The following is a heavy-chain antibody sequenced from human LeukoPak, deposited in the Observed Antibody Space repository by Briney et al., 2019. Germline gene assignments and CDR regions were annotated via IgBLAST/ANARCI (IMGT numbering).Heavy chain of an antibody. CDR3: ARGYDIDV. V-gene: IGHV4-39*07. J-gene: IGHJ6*02. Sequence: SETLSLTCTVSGGSISSSSYYWGWIRQPPGKGLEWIGSIYYSGSTYYNPSLKSRVTISLDTSKNQFSLKLTSVTAADTALFFCARGYDIDVWGQGTTVTVSS. CDR1: GGSISSSSYY. CDR2: IYYSGST.